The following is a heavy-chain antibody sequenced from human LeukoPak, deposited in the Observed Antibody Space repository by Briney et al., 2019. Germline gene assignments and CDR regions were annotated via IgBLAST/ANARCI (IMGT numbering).Heavy chain of an antibody. Sequence: GASVKVSCKASGYTFTGYYMHWVRQAPGQGLEWMGWMNPNSGNTGYAQKFQGRVTITRNTSISTAYMELSSLRSEDTAVYYCARGRGYYYDSSGYLEYFQHWGQGTLVTVSS. CDR2: MNPNSGNT. V-gene: IGHV1-8*03. CDR3: ARGRGYYYDSSGYLEYFQH. J-gene: IGHJ1*01. D-gene: IGHD3-22*01. CDR1: GYTFTGYY.